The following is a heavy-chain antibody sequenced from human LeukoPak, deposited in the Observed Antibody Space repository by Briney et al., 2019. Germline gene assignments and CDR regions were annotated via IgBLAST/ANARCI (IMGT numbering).Heavy chain of an antibody. D-gene: IGHD6-13*01. Sequence: SETLSLTCAVYGGSFSGYYWSWIRQPPGKGLEWIGSIYYSGSTYYNPSLKSRVTISVDTSKNQFSLKLSSVTAADTAVYYCASHSLYSRTLFDPWGQGTLVTVSS. CDR3: ASHSLYSRTLFDP. CDR2: IYYSGST. J-gene: IGHJ5*02. V-gene: IGHV4-34*01. CDR1: GGSFSGYY.